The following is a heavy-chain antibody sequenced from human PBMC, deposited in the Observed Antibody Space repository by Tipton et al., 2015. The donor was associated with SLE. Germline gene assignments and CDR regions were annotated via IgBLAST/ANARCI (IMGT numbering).Heavy chain of an antibody. CDR1: GFTFSNYG. V-gene: IGHV3-30*18. CDR2: IWYDGSNK. J-gene: IGHJ4*02. Sequence: SLRLSCAASGFTFSNYGMHWVRQAPGKGLEWVAVIWYDGSNKYYADSAKGRFTISRDNSKNTLYLQMNSLRAEDTAVYYCAKDMVATILGPFDYWGQGTLVTVSS. D-gene: IGHD5-12*01. CDR3: AKDMVATILGPFDY.